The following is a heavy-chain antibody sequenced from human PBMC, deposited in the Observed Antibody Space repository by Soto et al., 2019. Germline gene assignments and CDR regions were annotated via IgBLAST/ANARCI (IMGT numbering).Heavy chain of an antibody. CDR2: INPSGGST. CDR1: GYTFTSYY. V-gene: IGHV1-46*01. CDR3: ARSVINSYYYYGMDV. J-gene: IGHJ6*02. D-gene: IGHD2-21*01. Sequence: QVKLVQSGAEVKKPGASVKVSCKASGYTFTSYYMHWVRQAPGQGLEWMGIINPSGGSTSYAQKFQGRVTMTRDTSTSTVYMELSSLRSEDTAVYYCARSVINSYYYYGMDVWGQGTTVTVSS.